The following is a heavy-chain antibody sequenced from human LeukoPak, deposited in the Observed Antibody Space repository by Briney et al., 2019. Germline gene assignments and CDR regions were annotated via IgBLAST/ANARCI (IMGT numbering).Heavy chain of an antibody. CDR3: SRDLLTYCGGDCPYYDYGMDS. V-gene: IGHV1-2*02. CDR2: FDPNSSGT. Sequence: ASVKLSCKASGYTFTGYYMHWVRQAPGQGLEWMGWFDPNSSGTNYAQEFQGRVTMTRDTSISTAYFDRSRLRCDAPAVSYCSRDLLTYCGGDCPYYDYGMDSWGQGTTVTVSS. D-gene: IGHD2-21*02. CDR1: GYTFTGYY. J-gene: IGHJ6*02.